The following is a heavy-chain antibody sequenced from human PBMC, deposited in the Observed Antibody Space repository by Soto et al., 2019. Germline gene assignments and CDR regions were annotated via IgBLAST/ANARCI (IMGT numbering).Heavy chain of an antibody. V-gene: IGHV1-2*04. CDR1: GYTFTGYY. CDR2: INPNSGGT. CDR3: ARGEKYSNSDFDY. Sequence: ASVKVSCKASGYTFTGYYMHWVRQAPGQGLEWMGWINPNSGGTNYAQKFQGWVTMTGDTSISTAYMELSRLRSDDTAVYYCARGEKYSNSDFDYWGQGTLVTVSS. J-gene: IGHJ4*02. D-gene: IGHD4-4*01.